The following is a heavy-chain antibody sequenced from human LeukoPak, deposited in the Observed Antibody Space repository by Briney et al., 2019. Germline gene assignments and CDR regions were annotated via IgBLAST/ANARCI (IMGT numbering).Heavy chain of an antibody. Sequence: GSLRLSCAASGFTFSSYSMNWVRQAPGKGLEWVSYISSSSSNMYYADSVKGRFTISRDSAKNSLYLQMNSLRAEDTAVYYCAREYSSSSGRSFDYWGQGTLVIVSS. CDR3: AREYSSSSGRSFDY. CDR2: ISSSSSNM. CDR1: GFTFSSYS. D-gene: IGHD6-6*01. V-gene: IGHV3-48*01. J-gene: IGHJ4*02.